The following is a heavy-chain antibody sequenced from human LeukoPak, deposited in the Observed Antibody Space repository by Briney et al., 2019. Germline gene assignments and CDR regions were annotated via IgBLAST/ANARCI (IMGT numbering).Heavy chain of an antibody. CDR3: ARLLRYFDWLFQDTATNWFDP. CDR2: INPNSGGT. J-gene: IGHJ5*02. CDR1: GYTFTGYY. D-gene: IGHD3-9*01. V-gene: IGHV1-2*02. Sequence: ASVKVSCKASGYTFTGYYMHWVRQAPGQGLEWMGWINPNSGGTNYAQKFQGRVTMTRDTSISTAYMELSSLRSEDTAVYYCARLLRYFDWLFQDTATNWFDPWGQGTLVTVSS.